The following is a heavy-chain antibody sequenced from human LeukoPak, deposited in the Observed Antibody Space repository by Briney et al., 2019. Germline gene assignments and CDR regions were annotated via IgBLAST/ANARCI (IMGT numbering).Heavy chain of an antibody. CDR3: ARDAAGHVLTDYYYYYYMDV. D-gene: IGHD3-9*01. Sequence: ASVKVSCKASGYTFSGFYIHWVRQAPGQGLEWMGWINPNSGGTNYAQKFQGRVTMTRDTSISTAYMELSRLRSDDTAVYYRARDAAGHVLTDYYYYYYMDVWGKGTTVTVSS. CDR2: INPNSGGT. J-gene: IGHJ6*03. CDR1: GYTFSGFY. V-gene: IGHV1-2*02.